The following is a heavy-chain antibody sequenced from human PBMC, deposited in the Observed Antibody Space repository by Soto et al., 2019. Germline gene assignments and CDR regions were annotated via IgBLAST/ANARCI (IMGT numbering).Heavy chain of an antibody. V-gene: IGHV3-30-3*01. D-gene: IGHD6-19*01. CDR3: ARGASITVAGTSFDY. CDR2: ISFDGSYK. J-gene: IGHJ4*02. Sequence: QVQLVESGGGVAQPGRSLRLSFAASGFTFSSHSMHWVRQAPGKGLEWVAVISFDGSYKYYADSVKGRFTISRDNSKNTLYLQMNSLRAEDTAVYYCARGASITVAGTSFDYWGQGTLVTVSS. CDR1: GFTFSSHS.